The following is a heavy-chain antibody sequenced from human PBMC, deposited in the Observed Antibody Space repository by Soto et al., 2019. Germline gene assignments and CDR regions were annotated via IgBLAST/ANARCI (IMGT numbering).Heavy chain of an antibody. Sequence: EVQLLESGGGLVQPGGSLRLSCAASGFTFSSYGMSWVRQAPGKGLEWVSSISGGGGSTYYADSVKGRFTISRDNSKSTVSLQVSRMTAEDTAVYYCANRNDFGSGSYFPFDHWGQGTLVTVSS. J-gene: IGHJ4*02. CDR3: ANRNDFGSGSYFPFDH. CDR1: GFTFSSYG. D-gene: IGHD3-10*01. CDR2: ISGGGGST. V-gene: IGHV3-23*01.